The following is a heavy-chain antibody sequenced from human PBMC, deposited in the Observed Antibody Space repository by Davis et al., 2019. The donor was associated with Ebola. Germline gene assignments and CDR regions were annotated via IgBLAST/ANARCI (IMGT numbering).Heavy chain of an antibody. CDR3: ARGCDTAHSDYYGMDV. J-gene: IGHJ6*02. CDR2: INHSGST. V-gene: IGHV4-34*01. CDR1: GGSSSGYY. Sequence: SETLSLTCAVYGGSSSGYYWSWIRQPPGKGLEWIGEINHSGSTNYNPSLKSRVTISVDTSKNQFSLKLSSVTAADTAVYYCARGCDTAHSDYYGMDVWGQGTTVTVSS.